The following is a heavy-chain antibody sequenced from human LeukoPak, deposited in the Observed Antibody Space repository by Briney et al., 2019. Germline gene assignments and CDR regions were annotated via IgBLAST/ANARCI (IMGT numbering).Heavy chain of an antibody. CDR3: AKDQGSGAFDY. CDR1: GFTFSSYG. D-gene: IGHD6-19*01. J-gene: IGHJ4*02. Sequence: GGSLRLSCAASGFTFSSYGMSWVRRAPGKGLEWVSSISGSGGRTYYADSVKGRFTISRDNSKNTLWLQMSSLRADDTAVYYCAKDQGSGAFDYWGQGTLVTVSS. CDR2: ISGSGGRT. V-gene: IGHV3-23*01.